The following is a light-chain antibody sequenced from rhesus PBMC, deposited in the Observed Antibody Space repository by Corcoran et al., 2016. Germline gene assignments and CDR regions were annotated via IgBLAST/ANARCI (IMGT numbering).Light chain of an antibody. V-gene: IGKV1S17*01. CDR1: QGITND. Sequence: DIQMTQSPSSLSASVGDRVTITCRASQGITNDLAWYQQKPGETPKLLIYEASSLKSGIPSRCSGMGSGTDFTLTISSLQPEDFATYYCQHYYSTPLTFGGGTKVEIK. CDR2: EAS. CDR3: QHYYSTPLT. J-gene: IGKJ4*01.